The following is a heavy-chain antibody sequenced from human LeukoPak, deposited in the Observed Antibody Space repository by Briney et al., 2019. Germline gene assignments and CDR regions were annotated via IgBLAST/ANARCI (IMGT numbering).Heavy chain of an antibody. CDR2: ISAYNGNT. D-gene: IGHD4-17*01. Sequence: GASVKVSCKASGGTFSSYGISWVRQSPGQGLEWMGWISAYNGNTNYAQKLQGRVTMTTDTSTSPAYMELRSLRSDDTAVYYCARGMRDYGDYGENDYWGQGTLVTVSS. CDR1: GGTFSSYG. V-gene: IGHV1-18*01. J-gene: IGHJ4*02. CDR3: ARGMRDYGDYGENDY.